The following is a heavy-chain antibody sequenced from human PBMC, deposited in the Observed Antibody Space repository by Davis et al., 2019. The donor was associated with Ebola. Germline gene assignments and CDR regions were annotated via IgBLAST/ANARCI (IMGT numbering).Heavy chain of an antibody. V-gene: IGHV1-69*13. CDR1: RGTFSSYA. CDR3: ARDGMGLHSTGGDY. D-gene: IGHD4-11*01. J-gene: IGHJ4*02. Sequence: SVNVSCKASRGTFSSYAISWVRQAPGQGLEWMGGIIPIFGTANYAQKFQGRVTITADESTSTAYMELSSLRSEDTAVYYCARDGMGLHSTGGDYWGQGTLVTVSS. CDR2: IIPIFGTA.